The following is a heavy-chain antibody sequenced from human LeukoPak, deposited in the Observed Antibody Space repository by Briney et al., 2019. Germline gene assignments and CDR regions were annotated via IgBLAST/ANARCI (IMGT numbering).Heavy chain of an antibody. CDR1: GGSISSDY. Sequence: SETLSLTCTVLGGSISSDYWTWVRQPPGKGLEWIGYIDHSGTTNYNPSLKRRVTISVDTTKNEFSLNVTSMTAADTAVYYCARDGGSSWGFDSWGQGTLVTVSS. CDR2: IDHSGTT. V-gene: IGHV4-59*01. CDR3: ARDGGSSWGFDS. D-gene: IGHD6-13*01. J-gene: IGHJ4*02.